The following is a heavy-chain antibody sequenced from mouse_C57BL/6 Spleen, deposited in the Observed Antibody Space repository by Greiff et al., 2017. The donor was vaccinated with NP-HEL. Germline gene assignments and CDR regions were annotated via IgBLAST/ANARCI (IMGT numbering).Heavy chain of an antibody. V-gene: IGHV1-53*01. CDR1: GYTFTSYW. CDR2: INPSNGGT. CDR3: ARTGYYGYAYYFDY. Sequence: QVQLQQPGTELVKPGASVKLSCKASGYTFTSYWMHWVKQRPGQGLEWIGNINPSNGGTNYNEKFKGKATLTADKSSSTAYMQLSSLTSEDSAVYFCARTGYYGYAYYFDYWGQGTTLTVSS. D-gene: IGHD2-2*01. J-gene: IGHJ2*01.